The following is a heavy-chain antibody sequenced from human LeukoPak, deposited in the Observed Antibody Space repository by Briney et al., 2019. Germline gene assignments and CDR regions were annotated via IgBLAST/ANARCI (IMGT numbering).Heavy chain of an antibody. J-gene: IGHJ4*02. CDR2: IFPAVSDT. CDR1: GYRFTIYW. V-gene: IGHV5-51*01. D-gene: IGHD3-16*01. CDR3: ARHEYTFGMYYFDY. Sequence: GESLTISCKASGYRFTIYWIGWVRHLPGKGREWMGIIFPAVSDTTYSPSFEGQVTISVDKSNNTAYLQWTSLKASDSAVSYCARHEYTFGMYYFDYWAQGTLVTVSS.